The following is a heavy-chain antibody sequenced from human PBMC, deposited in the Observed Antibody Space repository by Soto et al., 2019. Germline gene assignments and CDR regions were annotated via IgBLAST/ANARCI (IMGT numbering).Heavy chain of an antibody. CDR1: GCSVSSDTHY. Sequence: QVQLQESGPGLVKPSETLSLTCTVSGCSVSSDTHYWSWIRQPPGKRLEWIGFIYSSGSTNYNPYLTSRVTMSVDTSKNQFPLTLRSVIVAARAVYHCAIFVRPCSGTTCYTRADLWGQGTTFTVSS. J-gene: IGHJ6*02. CDR2: IYSSGST. CDR3: AIFVRPCSGTTCYTRADL. V-gene: IGHV4-61*01. D-gene: IGHD2-2*02.